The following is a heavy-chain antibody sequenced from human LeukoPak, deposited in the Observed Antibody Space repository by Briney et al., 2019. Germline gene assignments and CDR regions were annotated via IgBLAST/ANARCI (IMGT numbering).Heavy chain of an antibody. Sequence: ETLSLTCTVSGYSISSGYYWGWIRQPPGKGLEWVSAISGSGGSTYYADSVKGRFTISRDNSKNTLYLQMNSLRAEDTAFYYCARGFGRFGHRFGYLGQGTLVTVSS. J-gene: IGHJ4*02. V-gene: IGHV3-23*01. CDR2: ISGSGGST. D-gene: IGHD3-10*01. CDR3: ARGFGRFGHRFGY. CDR1: GYSISSGYY.